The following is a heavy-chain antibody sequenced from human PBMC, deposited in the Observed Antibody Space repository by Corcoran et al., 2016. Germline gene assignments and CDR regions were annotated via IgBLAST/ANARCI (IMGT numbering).Heavy chain of an antibody. CDR3: ASWVGRLDCRWGSCGFDY. CDR1: GYTFTGYY. J-gene: IGHJ4*02. Sequence: QVQLVQSGAEVKKPGASVKVSCKASGYTFTGYYMHWVRQAPGQGLEWMGWINPNSGGTNYAQKFQGRVTMTRDTSISTSYMELSRRRSDDTAVYYCASWVGRLDCRWGSCGFDYGGQGTLVTVSS. CDR2: INPNSGGT. V-gene: IGHV1-2*02. D-gene: IGHD2-15*01.